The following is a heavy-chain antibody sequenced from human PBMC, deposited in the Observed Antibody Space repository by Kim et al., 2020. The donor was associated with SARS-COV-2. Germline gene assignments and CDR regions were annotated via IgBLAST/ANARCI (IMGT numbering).Heavy chain of an antibody. J-gene: IGHJ4*02. Sequence: SETLSLTCTVSGGSISSSSYYWGWIRQPPGKGLEWIGSIYYSGSTYYNPSLKSRVTISVDTSKNQFSLKLSSVTAADTAVYYCARGLLNLRHDYWGQGTLVTGSS. CDR3: ARGLLNLRHDY. D-gene: IGHD2-15*01. CDR1: GGSISSSSYY. V-gene: IGHV4-39*07. CDR2: IYYSGST.